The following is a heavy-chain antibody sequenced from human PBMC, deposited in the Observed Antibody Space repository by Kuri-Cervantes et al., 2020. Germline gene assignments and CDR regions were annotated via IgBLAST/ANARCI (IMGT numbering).Heavy chain of an antibody. CDR3: AKDRSVVVPAAMREGFDY. CDR1: GFTFSSHG. CDR2: ISYDGSNK. V-gene: IGHV3-30*18. J-gene: IGHJ4*02. Sequence: GESLKISFAASGFTFSSHGMHWVRQAPGKGLEWVAVISYDGSNKYYADSVKGRFTISRDNSKNTLYLQMNSLRAEDTAVYYCAKDRSVVVPAAMREGFDYWGQGTLVTVSS. D-gene: IGHD2-2*01.